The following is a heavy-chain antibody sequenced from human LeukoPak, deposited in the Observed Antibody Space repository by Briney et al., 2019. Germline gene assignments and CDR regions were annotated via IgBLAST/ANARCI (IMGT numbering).Heavy chain of an antibody. CDR2: IYSGGST. V-gene: IGHV3-53*01. CDR1: GFTFSSHG. D-gene: IGHD5-18*01. Sequence: GGSLRLSCAASGFTFSSHGMNWVRQAPGKGLEWVSVIYSGGSTYYADSVKGRFTISRDNSKNTLYLQMNSLRAEDTAVYYCARGPDTAMVTRDYWGQGTLVTVSS. CDR3: ARGPDTAMVTRDY. J-gene: IGHJ4*02.